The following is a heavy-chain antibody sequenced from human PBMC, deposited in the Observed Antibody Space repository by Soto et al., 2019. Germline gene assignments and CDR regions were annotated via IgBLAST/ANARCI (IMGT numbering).Heavy chain of an antibody. CDR2: ISGSGGST. Sequence: GGSLRLSCAASGFTFSGYAMSWVRQAPGKGLEWVSAISGSGGSTYYADSVKGRFTISRDNSKNTLYLQMNSLRAEDTAVYYCAKDLHDILTGYYDYWGQGTLVTVSS. J-gene: IGHJ4*02. D-gene: IGHD3-9*01. CDR1: GFTFSGYA. CDR3: AKDLHDILTGYYDY. V-gene: IGHV3-23*01.